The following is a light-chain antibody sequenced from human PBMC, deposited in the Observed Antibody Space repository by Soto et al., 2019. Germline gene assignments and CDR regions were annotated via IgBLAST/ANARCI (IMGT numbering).Light chain of an antibody. CDR1: SSDVGAYNY. V-gene: IGLV2-14*01. Sequence: QSALTQPASVSGSPGQSITISCTGTSSDVGAYNYVSWYQQHPGKFPKLMISEVSNRPSGVSNRFSASKSGNTASLTISGLQAEDEADYYCSSYTNSDTLVFGGGTKVTVL. J-gene: IGLJ3*02. CDR3: SSYTNSDTLV. CDR2: EVS.